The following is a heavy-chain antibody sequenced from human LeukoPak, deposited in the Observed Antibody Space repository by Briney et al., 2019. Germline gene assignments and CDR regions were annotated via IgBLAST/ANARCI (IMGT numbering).Heavy chain of an antibody. V-gene: IGHV3-48*02. J-gene: IGHJ4*02. Sequence: YISSSSSTIYYADSVKGRFTISRDNAKNSLYLQMNSLRDEDTAVYYCARGSEYSSGWLSDYWGQGTLVTVSS. CDR2: ISSSSSTI. CDR3: ARGSEYSSGWLSDY. D-gene: IGHD6-19*01.